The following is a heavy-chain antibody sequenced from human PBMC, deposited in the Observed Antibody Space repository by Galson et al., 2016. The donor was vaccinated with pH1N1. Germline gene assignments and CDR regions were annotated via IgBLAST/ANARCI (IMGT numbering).Heavy chain of an antibody. D-gene: IGHD2-8*01. Sequence: SLRLSCAASGFTFDDNGMSWVRQPPGKGLERVASINWNGGSTSYADSGKGRFTISRDNARNSLYLQMNSLRVEDTALYYCARVSRIVLMAPMDVWGKGTTVTVSS. CDR3: ARVSRIVLMAPMDV. V-gene: IGHV3-20*04. CDR2: INWNGGST. CDR1: GFTFDDNG. J-gene: IGHJ6*03.